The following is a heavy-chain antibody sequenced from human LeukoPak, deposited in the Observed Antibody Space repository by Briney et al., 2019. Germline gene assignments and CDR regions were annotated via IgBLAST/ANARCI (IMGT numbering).Heavy chain of an antibody. CDR1: GFTFSSYG. Sequence: GGSLRLSCAASGFTFSSYGMHWVRQAPGKGLEWVAVIWYDGSNKYYGESVKGRFTISRDNSKNTLYLQMNSLRAEDAAVYYCARYEYYYYYYGMDVWGQGTTVTVSS. V-gene: IGHV3-33*01. J-gene: IGHJ6*02. CDR2: IWYDGSNK. D-gene: IGHD3-16*01. CDR3: ARYEYYYYYYGMDV.